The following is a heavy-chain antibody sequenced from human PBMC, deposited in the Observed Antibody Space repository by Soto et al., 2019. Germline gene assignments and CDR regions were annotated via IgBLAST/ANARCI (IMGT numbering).Heavy chain of an antibody. CDR3: ASPYYYDSSGYYRFDY. D-gene: IGHD3-22*01. Sequence: SETLSLTCTVSGGSISSSSYYWGWIRQPPGKGLEWIGSIYYSGSTYYNPSLKSRVTISVDTSKNQFSLKLSSVTAADTAVFYCASPYYYDSSGYYRFDYWGQGTLVTVSS. J-gene: IGHJ4*02. CDR1: GGSISSSSYY. CDR2: IYYSGST. V-gene: IGHV4-39*01.